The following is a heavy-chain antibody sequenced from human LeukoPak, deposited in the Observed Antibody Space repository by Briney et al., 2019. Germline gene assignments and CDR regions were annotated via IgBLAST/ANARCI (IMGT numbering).Heavy chain of an antibody. D-gene: IGHD1/OR15-1a*01. Sequence: GGSLRLSCAASGFTFCTYSMNWVRQAPGKGLEWVSYISSSGTIYYADSVKGRFTISRDNAKNSLYLQMNSLRAEDTAVYYCARDQGNWNIDYWGQGTLVTVSS. CDR2: ISSSGTI. J-gene: IGHJ4*02. CDR1: GFTFCTYS. CDR3: ARDQGNWNIDY. V-gene: IGHV3-48*04.